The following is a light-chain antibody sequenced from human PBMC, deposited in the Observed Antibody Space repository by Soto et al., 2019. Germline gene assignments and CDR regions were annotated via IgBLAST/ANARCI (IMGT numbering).Light chain of an antibody. CDR2: EVS. V-gene: IGLV2-14*01. CDR3: SSYTSTSTWV. J-gene: IGLJ3*02. Sequence: QSALTQPASVSGSPGQSITISCTGTTSDVGGYIYVSWYQHHPGKAPKLMIYEVSNRPSGISNRFSGSKSGNTASLTISGLQAEDEAESYCSSYTSTSTWVFGGGTKVTVL. CDR1: TSDVGGYIY.